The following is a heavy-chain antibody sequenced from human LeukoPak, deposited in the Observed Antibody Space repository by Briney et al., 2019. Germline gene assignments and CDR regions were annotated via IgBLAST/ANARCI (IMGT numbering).Heavy chain of an antibody. J-gene: IGHJ3*02. CDR1: GFTFRKYW. CDR3: LTIVETDLDAFDI. CDR2: INPDDGST. V-gene: IGHV3-74*01. Sequence: SGGSLRLSCAASGFTFRKYWLHWVRQAPGKGLVWVSRINPDDGSTSYADSVKGRFTISRDNAKSTLYLQMNGLRAEDTAVYYCLTIVETDLDAFDIWGQGTKVTVSS. D-gene: IGHD2-21*01.